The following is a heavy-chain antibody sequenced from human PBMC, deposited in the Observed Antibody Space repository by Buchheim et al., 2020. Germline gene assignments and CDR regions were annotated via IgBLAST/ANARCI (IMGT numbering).Heavy chain of an antibody. V-gene: IGHV4-31*03. CDR1: GGSISSGGYY. D-gene: IGHD6-19*01. CDR2: IYYSGST. J-gene: IGHJ6*02. CDR3: ARELNSSGWYFSSYYYYGMDV. Sequence: QVQLQESGPGLVKPSQTLSLTCTVSGGSISSGGYYWSWIRQHPGKGLERFGYIYYSGSTYYNLSLKNRVSISVVTTKNQFSLKLSSVTAAGTAVYYCARELNSSGWYFSSYYYYGMDVWGQGTT.